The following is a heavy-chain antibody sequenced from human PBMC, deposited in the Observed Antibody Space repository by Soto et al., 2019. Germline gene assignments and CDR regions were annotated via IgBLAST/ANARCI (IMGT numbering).Heavy chain of an antibody. CDR3: ARDLPNQGFDF. CDR2: IIPTFDAP. Sequence: QVQLVQSGAEVKKPGSSVKVSCKASGGTFTSYAISWVRQAPGQGLEWMGGIIPTFDAPNYAQRFQGRLTITADEFTTTAYMELSSLTSEDTAMYYCARDLPNQGFDFWGQGTLVTVSS. V-gene: IGHV1-69*01. CDR1: GGTFTSYA. D-gene: IGHD2-8*01. J-gene: IGHJ4*02.